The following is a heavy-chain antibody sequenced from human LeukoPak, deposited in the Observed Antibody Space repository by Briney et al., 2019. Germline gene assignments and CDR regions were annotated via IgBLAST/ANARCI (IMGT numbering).Heavy chain of an antibody. CDR1: GFTFDDYA. J-gene: IGHJ4*02. CDR3: AKDGSGGSGTYYTD. V-gene: IGHV3-9*01. D-gene: IGHD3-10*01. CDR2: ISWNSGSI. Sequence: GRSLRLSCAASGFTFDDYAMHWVRQAPGNGLEWVSGISWNSGSIGYADSVKGRFTISRDNAKNSLYLQMNSLRPEDTAFYYCAKDGSGGSGTYYTDWGQGTLVTVSS.